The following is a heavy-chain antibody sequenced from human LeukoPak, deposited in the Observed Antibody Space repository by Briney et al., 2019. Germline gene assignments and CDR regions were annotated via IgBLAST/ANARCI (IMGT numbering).Heavy chain of an antibody. CDR2: IIPIFGTA. CDR1: GGTFISYA. CDR3: ARSEGFGETRFDY. D-gene: IGHD3-10*01. J-gene: IGHJ4*02. Sequence: SVNVSCKASGGTFISYAISWVRQAPGQGLEWMGGIIPIFGTANYAQKFQGRVTITADESTSTAYMELSSLRSEDTAVYYCARSEGFGETRFDYWGQGTLVTVSS. V-gene: IGHV1-69*13.